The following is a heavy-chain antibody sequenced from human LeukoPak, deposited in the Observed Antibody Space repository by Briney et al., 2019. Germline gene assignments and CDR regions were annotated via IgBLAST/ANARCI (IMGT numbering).Heavy chain of an antibody. CDR2: VSESGDGT. J-gene: IGHJ4*02. V-gene: IGHV3-23*01. CDR3: AKGKVNHLGALDF. CDR1: GFSFSSYA. D-gene: IGHD1-26*01. Sequence: GGSLRLSCAASGFSFSSYAMSWVRQAPGKGLEWVSSVSESGDGTYYADSVMGRFIISRDNSRKTFHLQMDSLRADDTDIYYCAKGKVNHLGALDFWGQGTLVTVSS.